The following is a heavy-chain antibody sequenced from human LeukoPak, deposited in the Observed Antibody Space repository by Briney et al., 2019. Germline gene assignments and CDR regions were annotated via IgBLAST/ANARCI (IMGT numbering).Heavy chain of an antibody. V-gene: IGHV3-21*01. CDR3: ARSEGYCSGGSCYVDAFDI. CDR1: GFTFGSYS. J-gene: IGHJ3*02. CDR2: ISSSSSYI. Sequence: NPGGSLRLSCAASGFTFGSYSMNWVRQAPGKGLEWVSSISSSSSYIYYADSVKGRFTISRDNAKNSLYLQMNSLRAEDTAVYYCARSEGYCSGGSCYVDAFDIWGQGTMVTVSS. D-gene: IGHD2-15*01.